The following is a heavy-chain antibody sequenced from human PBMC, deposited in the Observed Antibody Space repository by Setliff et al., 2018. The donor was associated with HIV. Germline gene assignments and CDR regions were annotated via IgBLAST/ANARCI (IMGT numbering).Heavy chain of an antibody. J-gene: IGHJ4*02. CDR1: GGSITRTPYY. Sequence: LSLTCTVSGGSITRTPYYWGWIRQPPGKGLEWIGSIYYTGSTNHNPSLKSRVTISVDTSKNQFSLKLSSVAAADTAVYYCARIDTAIVLGYWGQGTLVTVSS. CDR3: ARIDTAIVLGY. D-gene: IGHD5-18*01. CDR2: IYYTGST. V-gene: IGHV4-39*07.